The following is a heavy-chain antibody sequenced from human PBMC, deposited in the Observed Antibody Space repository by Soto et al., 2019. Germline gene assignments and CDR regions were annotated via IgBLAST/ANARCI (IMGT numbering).Heavy chain of an antibody. Sequence: ASVKVSCKASGGTFSSYTISWVRQAPGQGLEWMGRIIPILGIANYAQKFQGRVTITADKSTSTAYMELSSLRSEDTAVYYCARSWGLELLNFDYWGQGTLVTVSS. V-gene: IGHV1-69*02. CDR3: ARSWGLELLNFDY. J-gene: IGHJ4*02. D-gene: IGHD1-7*01. CDR2: IIPILGIA. CDR1: GGTFSSYT.